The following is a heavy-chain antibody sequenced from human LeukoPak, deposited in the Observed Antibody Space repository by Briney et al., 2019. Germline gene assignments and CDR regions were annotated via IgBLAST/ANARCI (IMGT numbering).Heavy chain of an antibody. CDR1: GFTFSSYA. J-gene: IGHJ4*02. Sequence: PGGSLRLSCAASGFTFSSYAMSWVRQAPGKGLEWVPAISGSGGSTYYADSVKGRFTISRDNSKNTLYLQMNSLRAEDTAVYYCAKDPAYCGGDCYPGPLDYWGQGTLVTVSS. CDR2: ISGSGGST. D-gene: IGHD2-21*02. CDR3: AKDPAYCGGDCYPGPLDY. V-gene: IGHV3-23*01.